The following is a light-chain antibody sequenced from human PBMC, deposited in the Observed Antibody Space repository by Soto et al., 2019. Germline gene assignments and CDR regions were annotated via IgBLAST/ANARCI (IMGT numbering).Light chain of an antibody. CDR2: AAS. Sequence: DIQMTYSPSSLSASVGDRVTITCRASQGISNYLAWYQQKPGKVPKLLIYAASTLQSGVPSRFSGSGSGTDFTLTISSLQPEDVATYYCQKYISAPRFGQGTKVDIK. V-gene: IGKV1-27*01. CDR1: QGISNY. J-gene: IGKJ1*01. CDR3: QKYISAPR.